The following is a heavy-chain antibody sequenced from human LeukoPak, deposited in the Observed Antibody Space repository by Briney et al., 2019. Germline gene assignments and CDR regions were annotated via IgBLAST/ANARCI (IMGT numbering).Heavy chain of an antibody. D-gene: IGHD1-26*01. Sequence: PGGSLRLSCAASGFTFSSYGMNWVRQAPGKGLEWVSYISSSGSTIYYADSVKGRFTISRDNAKNSLYLQMNSLRAEDTALYYCARGGEWEPLDYWGQGTLVTVSS. J-gene: IGHJ4*02. V-gene: IGHV3-48*04. CDR2: ISSSGSTI. CDR3: ARGGEWEPLDY. CDR1: GFTFSSYG.